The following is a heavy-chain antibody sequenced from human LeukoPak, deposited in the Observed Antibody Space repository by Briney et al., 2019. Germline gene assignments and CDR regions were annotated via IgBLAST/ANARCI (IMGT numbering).Heavy chain of an antibody. V-gene: IGHV4-38-2*02. Sequence: SETLSLTCTVSGYSISSGYYWGWIRQPPGKGLESIGSIYYSGSTYYNPSLKSRVTISVDTSKNQFSLKLSSVTAADTAVYYCARGALGDYGGNGDFDYWGQGTLVTVSS. CDR2: IYYSGST. CDR1: GYSISSGYY. CDR3: ARGALGDYGGNGDFDY. J-gene: IGHJ4*02. D-gene: IGHD4-23*01.